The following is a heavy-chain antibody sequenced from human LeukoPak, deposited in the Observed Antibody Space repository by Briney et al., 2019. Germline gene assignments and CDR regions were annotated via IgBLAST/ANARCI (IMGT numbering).Heavy chain of an antibody. D-gene: IGHD3-3*01. CDR3: ARLAPSYYDFWSGYWSTEDYYYYYGMDV. V-gene: IGHV3-13*01. Sequence: GGSLRLSCAASGFTFSSYDMHWVRQATGKGLEWVSAIGTAGDTYYPGSVKGRFTISRENAKNSLYLQMNSLRAEDTAVYYCARLAPSYYDFWSGYWSTEDYYYYYGMDVWGQGTTVTVSS. CDR1: GFTFSSYD. J-gene: IGHJ6*02. CDR2: IGTAGDT.